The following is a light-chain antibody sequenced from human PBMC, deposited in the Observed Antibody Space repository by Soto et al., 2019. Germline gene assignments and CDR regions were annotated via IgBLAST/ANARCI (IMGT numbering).Light chain of an antibody. J-gene: IGLJ3*02. CDR1: SSDVGGYNY. Sequence: QSALTQPASVSGSPGQSITISCTGTSSDVGGYNYVSWYQQHPGKAPKLMIYDVTNRPSGVSNRFSGSKSGNTASLTISGVQADDEADYYCSSYTSSSTPWVFGGGTKLTVL. V-gene: IGLV2-14*01. CDR3: SSYTSSSTPWV. CDR2: DVT.